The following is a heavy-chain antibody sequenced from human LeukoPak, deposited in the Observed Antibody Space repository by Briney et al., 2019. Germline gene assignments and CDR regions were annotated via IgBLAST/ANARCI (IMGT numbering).Heavy chain of an antibody. CDR3: ARGERWLQADY. J-gene: IGHJ4*02. CDR1: GGSISSSSYY. Sequence: PSETLSLTCTVSGGSISSSSYYWGWIRQPPGKGLEWIGSIYYSGSTYYNPSLKSRVTISVDTSKNQFSLKLSSVTAADTAVYYCARGERWLQADYWGQGTLVTVSS. V-gene: IGHV4-39*07. CDR2: IYYSGST. D-gene: IGHD5-24*01.